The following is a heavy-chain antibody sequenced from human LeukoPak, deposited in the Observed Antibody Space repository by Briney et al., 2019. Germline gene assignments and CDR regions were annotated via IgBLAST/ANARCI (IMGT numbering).Heavy chain of an antibody. V-gene: IGHV3-23*01. J-gene: IGHJ4*02. Sequence: GGSLRLSCAASGFTFSSYSMSWVRQVPGQGLEWVSVIGSGGSGGTSYADSVRGRFTMSRDGSKNTLFLQMNSLRAEGTAVYYCAKRGCDTTSCSYYFDYWGRGTLVTVSS. D-gene: IGHD2-2*01. CDR1: GFTFSSYS. CDR3: AKRGCDTTSCSYYFDY. CDR2: IGSGGSGGT.